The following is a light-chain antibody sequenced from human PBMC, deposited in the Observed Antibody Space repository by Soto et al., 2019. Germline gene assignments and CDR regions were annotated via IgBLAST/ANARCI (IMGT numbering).Light chain of an antibody. CDR2: DVS. J-gene: IGLJ1*01. V-gene: IGLV2-14*03. Sequence: QSALTQPAPLSGSPGQSITLSCPGTSSDVGGYNYFSWYQQHPGKNPKLMIYDVSNRPSGVSNRFSGSKSGNTASLTISGLQTEDEADYYCSSYTSSSTLGGVFGTGTRSPS. CDR3: SSYTSSSTLGGV. CDR1: SSDVGGYNY.